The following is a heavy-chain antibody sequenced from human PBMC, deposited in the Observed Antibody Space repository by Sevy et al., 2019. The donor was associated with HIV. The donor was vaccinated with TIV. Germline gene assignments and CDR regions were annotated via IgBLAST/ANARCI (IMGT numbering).Heavy chain of an antibody. CDR3: AKASLDYGDYENYYFDY. CDR1: GFTFSSYG. D-gene: IGHD4-17*01. J-gene: IGHJ4*02. Sequence: GGSLRLSCAASGFTFSSYGMHWVRQAPGKGLEWVAVIWYDGSNKYYADSVKGRFTISRDNSKNTLYLQMNSLRAEDTAIYYCAKASLDYGDYENYYFDYWGQGTLVTVSS. V-gene: IGHV3-33*06. CDR2: IWYDGSNK.